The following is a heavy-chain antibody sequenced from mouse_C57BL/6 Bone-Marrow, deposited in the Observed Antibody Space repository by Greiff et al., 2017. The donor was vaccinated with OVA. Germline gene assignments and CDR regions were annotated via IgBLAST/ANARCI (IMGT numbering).Heavy chain of an antibody. Sequence: QVQLKESGAELARPGASVKLSCKASGYTFTSYGISWVKQRTGQGLEWIGEISTRSGNTYYNEQFKGKATLTAAKSSSTAYMELRSLTSEDSAVYFCASAYDGYYWYFDVWGTGTTVTVSS. CDR1: GYTFTSYG. CDR3: ASAYDGYYWYFDV. D-gene: IGHD2-3*01. V-gene: IGHV1-81*01. CDR2: ISTRSGNT. J-gene: IGHJ1*03.